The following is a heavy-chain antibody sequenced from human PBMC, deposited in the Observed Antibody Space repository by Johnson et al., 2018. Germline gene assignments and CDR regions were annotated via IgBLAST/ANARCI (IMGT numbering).Heavy chain of an antibody. J-gene: IGHJ6*03. CDR1: GFTFSSYG. D-gene: IGHD5-18*01. Sequence: VQLVESGGGLVKPGGSLRLSCAASGFTFSSYGMTWVRQAPGKGLEWVSFISESSGDIYYADVLKGRYTIPRDNAKNSLYLQMYSLRAEDTAVYYCARVAQLGYYYYLNVWGKGTTVTVSS. V-gene: IGHV3-21*01. CDR2: ISESSGDI. CDR3: ARVAQLGYYYYLNV.